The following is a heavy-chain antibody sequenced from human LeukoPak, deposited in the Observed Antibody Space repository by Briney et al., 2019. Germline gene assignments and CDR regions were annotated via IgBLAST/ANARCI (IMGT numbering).Heavy chain of an antibody. Sequence: GGSLRLSCAASGFTFDDYAMHWVRQAPGKGLEWVSLISWDGGSTYYADSVKGRFTIFRDNSKNSLYLQMNSLRAEDTALYYCAKGPMVRGVRRYYYYYYMDVWGKGTTVTVSS. CDR1: GFTFDDYA. J-gene: IGHJ6*03. D-gene: IGHD3-10*01. CDR2: ISWDGGST. V-gene: IGHV3-43D*03. CDR3: AKGPMVRGVRRYYYYYYMDV.